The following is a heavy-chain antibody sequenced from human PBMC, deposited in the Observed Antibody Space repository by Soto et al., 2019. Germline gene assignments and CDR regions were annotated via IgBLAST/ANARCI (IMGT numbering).Heavy chain of an antibody. CDR2: IIPIFGTA. V-gene: IGHV1-69*13. CDR1: GGTFSSYA. J-gene: IGHJ6*02. Sequence: GASVKVSCKASGGTFSSYAISWVRQAPGQGLEWMGGIIPIFGTANYAQKFQGRVTITADESTSTAYMELSSLRSEDTAVYYCARVSCSGGSCYLFPHKYYYYYYGMDVWGQGTTVTVSS. CDR3: ARVSCSGGSCYLFPHKYYYYYYGMDV. D-gene: IGHD2-15*01.